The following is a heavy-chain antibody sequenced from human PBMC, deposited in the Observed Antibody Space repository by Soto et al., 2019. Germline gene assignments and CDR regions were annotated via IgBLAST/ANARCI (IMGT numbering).Heavy chain of an antibody. CDR2: IIPIFGTA. CDR3: ASEGVRDSSTWIFDY. J-gene: IGHJ4*02. D-gene: IGHD6-13*01. Sequence: SVKVSCKASGYTFTSYGISWVRQAPGQGLEWMGGIIPIFGTANYAQKFQGRVTITADESTSTAYMELSSLRSEDTAVYYCASEGVRDSSTWIFDYWGQGTLVPVSS. V-gene: IGHV1-69*13. CDR1: GYTFTSYG.